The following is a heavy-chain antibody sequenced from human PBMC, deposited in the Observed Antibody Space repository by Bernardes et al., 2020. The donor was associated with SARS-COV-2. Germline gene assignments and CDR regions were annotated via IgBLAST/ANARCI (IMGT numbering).Heavy chain of an antibody. V-gene: IGHV2-70*11. D-gene: IGHD6-19*01. Sequence: PTLVKPTQTLTLPCTFSGFSLSRSGVCVSWIRQPPGKALEWLARIDWDDAKYYNTSLKTRLTISKDTSKNQVVLTMTNMDPVDTATYYCARIGAGPDYWGQGTLVTVSS. CDR3: ARIGAGPDY. CDR1: GFSLSRSGVC. CDR2: IDWDDAK. J-gene: IGHJ4*02.